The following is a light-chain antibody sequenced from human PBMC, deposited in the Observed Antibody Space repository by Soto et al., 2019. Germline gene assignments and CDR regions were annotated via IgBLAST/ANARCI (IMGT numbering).Light chain of an antibody. J-gene: IGLJ1*01. CDR1: ISDVVGYNY. CDR2: EVS. Sequence: QRSLAQPASVSGSPGQSITIACTGTISDVVGYNYVSCYQQHPGKAPKLMIYEVSNRPSGVSNRFSGSKSGNTASLTSSGLQAEDEAEYYCSPYTSSSTANYVFGTGTKVTVL. V-gene: IGLV2-14*01. CDR3: SPYTSSSTANYV.